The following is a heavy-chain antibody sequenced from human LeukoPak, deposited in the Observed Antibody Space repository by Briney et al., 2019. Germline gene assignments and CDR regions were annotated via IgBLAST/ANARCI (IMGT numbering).Heavy chain of an antibody. CDR2: MNPNSGNT. CDR3: ARGVRCTNGVCYHNWFDP. V-gene: IGHV1-8*01. CDR1: GYTFTSYD. Sequence: ASVKVSCKASGYTFTSYDINWVRQATGQGLEWMGWMNPNSGNTGYAQKFQDRVTMTRNTSISTAYMELSSLRSEDTAVYYCARGVRCTNGVCYHNWFDPWGQGTLVTVSS. J-gene: IGHJ5*02. D-gene: IGHD2-8*01.